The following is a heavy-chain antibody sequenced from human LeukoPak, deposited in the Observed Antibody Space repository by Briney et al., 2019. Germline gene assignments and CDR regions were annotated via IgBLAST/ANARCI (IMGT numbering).Heavy chain of an antibody. J-gene: IGHJ4*02. Sequence: RSSETLSLTCTVSGGSISSGDYYWTWIRQHPGKGLEWIGYIHYGGSTYYNPSLKSRLTISVDTSKNQFSLKVSSVTAADTAVYYCARAKYNSGWYLDYWGQGTLVTVSS. CDR3: ARAKYNSGWYLDY. D-gene: IGHD6-19*01. CDR1: GGSISSGDYY. CDR2: IHYGGST. V-gene: IGHV4-31*03.